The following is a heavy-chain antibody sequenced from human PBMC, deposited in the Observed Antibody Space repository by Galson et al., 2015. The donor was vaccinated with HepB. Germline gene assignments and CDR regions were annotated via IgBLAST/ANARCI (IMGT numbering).Heavy chain of an antibody. J-gene: IGHJ4*02. D-gene: IGHD2-2*01. CDR3: ARSGFGCTSTSCFVRSFDY. CDR1: GGSVSSTNR. CDR2: IYHSGTT. Sequence: ETLSLTCAVSGGSVSSTNRWTWVRQPPGKGLEWIGEIYHSGTTNYNPSLKSRVTLSLDKFKNQFSLKLTSVTAADTAVYYCARSGFGCTSTSCFVRSFDYWGQGTLVTVSS. V-gene: IGHV4-4*02.